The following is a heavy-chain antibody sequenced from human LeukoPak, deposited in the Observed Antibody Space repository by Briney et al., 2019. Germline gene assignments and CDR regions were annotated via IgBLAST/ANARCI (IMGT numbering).Heavy chain of an antibody. CDR3: ASKVAYCSGGSCYGYFDY. CDR2: IYYSGST. CDR1: GGSISSYY. J-gene: IGHJ4*02. V-gene: IGHV4-59*08. D-gene: IGHD2-15*01. Sequence: SETLSLTCTVPGGSISSYYWSWIRQPPGNGLEWIGYIYYSGSTNYNPSLKSRVTISVDTSKNQFSLKLSSVTAADTAMYYCASKVAYCSGGSCYGYFDYWGQGTLVTVSS.